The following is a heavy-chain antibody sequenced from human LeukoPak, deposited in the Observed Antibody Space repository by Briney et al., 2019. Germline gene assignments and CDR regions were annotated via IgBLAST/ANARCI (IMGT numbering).Heavy chain of an antibody. Sequence: PGGSLRLSCAASGFTFSSYAMHWVRQAPGKGLEWVAVISYDGSNKYYADSVKGRFTISRDNSKNTLYLQMNSLRAEDTAVYYCARDNERYSYGPGGFDYWGQGTLVTVSS. V-gene: IGHV3-30-3*01. D-gene: IGHD5-18*01. J-gene: IGHJ4*02. CDR3: ARDNERYSYGPGGFDY. CDR1: GFTFSSYA. CDR2: ISYDGSNK.